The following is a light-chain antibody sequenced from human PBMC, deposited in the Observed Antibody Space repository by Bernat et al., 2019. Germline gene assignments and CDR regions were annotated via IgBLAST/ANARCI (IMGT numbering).Light chain of an antibody. CDR1: QGITRY. CDR2: AAS. Sequence: DIQMTQSPPSLSASVGDRVTITCRASQGITRYLVWFQQKPGKAPKSLIYAASSLESGVPSRFSGTGSGTAFTLTINSLQPEDFATYYCHQYGSPFRSFGQGTTVEIK. V-gene: IGKV1-16*01. CDR3: HQYGSPFRS. J-gene: IGKJ2*01.